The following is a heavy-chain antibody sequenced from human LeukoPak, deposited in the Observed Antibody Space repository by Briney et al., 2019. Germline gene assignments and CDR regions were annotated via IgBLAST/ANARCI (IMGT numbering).Heavy chain of an antibody. CDR3: ARDSDYYYYMDV. CDR1: GYTCTSYG. J-gene: IGHJ6*03. V-gene: IGHV1-18*01. CDR2: ISAYNGNT. Sequence: ASVKVSGKASGYTCTSYGISWVRQAPGQGLEWMGWISAYNGNTNYAQKLQGRVTMTTDTSTSTAYMELRSLRSDDTAVYYCARDSDYYYYMDVWGKGTTVTVSS.